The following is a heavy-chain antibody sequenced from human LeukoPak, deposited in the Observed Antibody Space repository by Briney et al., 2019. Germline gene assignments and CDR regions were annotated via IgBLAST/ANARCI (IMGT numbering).Heavy chain of an antibody. Sequence: PSETLSLTCTVSGYSISSGYYWGWVRQPPGKGLEWIGTIYHSGSVYYNPSLKSRVTVSVDTSKNQFSLKLSSVTAADTAVYYCARGAYYDFWSGYPHPFDYWGQGTLVTVSS. CDR2: IYHSGSV. CDR1: GYSISSGYY. J-gene: IGHJ4*02. V-gene: IGHV4-38-2*02. D-gene: IGHD3-3*01. CDR3: ARGAYYDFWSGYPHPFDY.